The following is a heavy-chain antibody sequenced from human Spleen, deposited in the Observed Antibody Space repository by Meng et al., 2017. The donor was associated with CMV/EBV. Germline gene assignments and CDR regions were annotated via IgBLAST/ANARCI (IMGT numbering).Heavy chain of an antibody. Sequence: GESLKISCAASGFSFNSYAMHWVRQPPGKGLEWVTFIRYDGNNKYYADSVKGRFTVSRDNSKNTLHLQMNRLRPEDTAVYYCAGSGSYYALDPWGQGTLVTVSS. CDR3: AGSGSYYALDP. CDR2: IRYDGNNK. D-gene: IGHD3-10*01. J-gene: IGHJ5*02. CDR1: GFSFNSYA. V-gene: IGHV3-30*02.